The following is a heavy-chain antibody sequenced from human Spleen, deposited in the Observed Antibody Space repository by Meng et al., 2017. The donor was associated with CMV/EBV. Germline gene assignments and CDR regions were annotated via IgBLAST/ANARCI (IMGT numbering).Heavy chain of an antibody. CDR1: GGTFSSDP. J-gene: IGHJ6*02. V-gene: IGHV1-69*05. CDR2: IISIFGTT. CDR3: ARDRGSQWLAIYYYYGMDV. D-gene: IGHD6-19*01. Sequence: SVKVSCKASGGTFSSDPISWVRQAPGQGLEWMGGIISIFGTTRYAQMFQGRVTITTDESTSTAYLELSSLRSEDTAVYYCARDRGSQWLAIYYYYGMDVWGQGTTVTVSS.